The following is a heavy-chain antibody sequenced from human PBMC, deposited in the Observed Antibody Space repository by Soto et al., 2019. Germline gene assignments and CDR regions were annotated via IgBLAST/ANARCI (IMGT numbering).Heavy chain of an antibody. CDR3: ARGNYDFWSGYYTNFDY. Sequence: GGSLRLSCAASGFTFSSYAMHWVRQAPGKGLEWVAVISYDGSNKYYADSVKGRFTISRDNSKNTLYLQMNSLSAEDTAVYYWARGNYDFWSGYYTNFDYWGQGTLVTVSS. V-gene: IGHV3-30-3*01. D-gene: IGHD3-3*01. CDR2: ISYDGSNK. CDR1: GFTFSSYA. J-gene: IGHJ4*02.